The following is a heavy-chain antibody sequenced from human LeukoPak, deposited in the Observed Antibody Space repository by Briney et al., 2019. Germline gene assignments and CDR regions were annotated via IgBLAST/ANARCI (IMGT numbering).Heavy chain of an antibody. D-gene: IGHD3-10*01. CDR3: ARDFRPYYYGSGSYYSDAFDI. CDR1: GFTFSSYA. V-gene: IGHV3-30*04. Sequence: PGGSLRLSCAASGFTFSSYAMHWVRQAPGKGLEWVAVISYDGSNKYYADSVKGRFTISRDNFKNTLYLQINSLRAEDTAVYYCARDFRPYYYGSGSYYSDAFDIWGQGTMVTVSS. J-gene: IGHJ3*02. CDR2: ISYDGSNK.